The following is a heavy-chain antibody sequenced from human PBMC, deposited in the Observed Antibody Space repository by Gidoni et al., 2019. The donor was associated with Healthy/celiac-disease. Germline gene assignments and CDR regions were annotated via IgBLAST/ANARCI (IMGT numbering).Heavy chain of an antibody. CDR2: IIHIFGTA. Sequence: HLVPSGAAVKKPGSSVNVSCTASGGTFSSSAISWVRQAPGQGLEWMGGIIHIFGTANYAQKFQGRVTITADKSTSTAYMELSSLRSEDTAVYYCASHHDIVVSFGYYYGMDVWGKGTTVTVSS. D-gene: IGHD2-15*01. J-gene: IGHJ6*04. V-gene: IGHV1-69*06. CDR3: ASHHDIVVSFGYYYGMDV. CDR1: GGTFSSSA.